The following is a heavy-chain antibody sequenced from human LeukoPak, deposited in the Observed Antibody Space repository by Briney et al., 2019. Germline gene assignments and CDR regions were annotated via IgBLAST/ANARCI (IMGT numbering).Heavy chain of an antibody. V-gene: IGHV4-59*01. CDR2: IYYSGNT. Sequence: SETLSLTCTVSGGSISSYYWSWIRQPPGKGLEWIGYIYYSGNTNYNPSLKGRVTISVGTSKNQFSLKLSSVTAADTAVYYCARVECSSTICRFDYWGQGTLVTVSS. D-gene: IGHD2-2*01. CDR3: ARVECSSTICRFDY. J-gene: IGHJ4*02. CDR1: GGSISSYY.